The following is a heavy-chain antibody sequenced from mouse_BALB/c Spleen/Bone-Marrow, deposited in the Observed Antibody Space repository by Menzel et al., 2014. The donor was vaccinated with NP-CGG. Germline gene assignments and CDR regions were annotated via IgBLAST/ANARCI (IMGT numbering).Heavy chain of an antibody. D-gene: IGHD3-2*01. Sequence: QVQLQQSGPELVKPGASVKISCKASGYTFTSYDINWVKQRPGQGLEWIGWIYPGNGSTKYNEKFKGKATLTADKSSSTTSMQLNSMTSENSAVYFCARSGDSTGYGFAYWGQGTLVTVSA. CDR1: GYTFTSYD. CDR2: IYPGNGST. V-gene: IGHV1S56*01. CDR3: ARSGDSTGYGFAY. J-gene: IGHJ3*01.